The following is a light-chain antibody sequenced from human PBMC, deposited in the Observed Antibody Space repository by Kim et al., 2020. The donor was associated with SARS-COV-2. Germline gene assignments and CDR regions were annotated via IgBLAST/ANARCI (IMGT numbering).Light chain of an antibody. J-gene: IGLJ1*01. CDR2: DDT. CDR1: GTNVGSNP. Sequence: RATVICAGSGTNVGSNPVHWYQQHPGRAPKLVVYDDTNLPSGVPDRFSGSNSGTSASLTISGLESGDEADYYCAVWSASLDRSVFGAGTKVTVL. V-gene: IGLV1-44*01. CDR3: AVWSASLDRSV.